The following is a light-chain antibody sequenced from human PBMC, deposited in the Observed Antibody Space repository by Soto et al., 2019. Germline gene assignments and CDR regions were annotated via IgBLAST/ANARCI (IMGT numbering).Light chain of an antibody. CDR1: SSDVGGYNY. Sequence: QSALTQSASVSGSPGQSITISCTGTSSDVGGYNYVSWYQQHPGKAPKLILYDVSNRPSGVSTRFSGSKSGNTASLTISGLQAEDEADYSCSSYTSTNSWVFGGGTKLTVL. V-gene: IGLV2-14*01. CDR2: DVS. CDR3: SSYTSTNSWV. J-gene: IGLJ3*02.